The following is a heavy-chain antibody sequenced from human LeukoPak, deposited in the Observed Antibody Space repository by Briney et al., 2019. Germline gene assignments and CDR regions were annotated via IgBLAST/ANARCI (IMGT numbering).Heavy chain of an antibody. D-gene: IGHD6-6*01. J-gene: IGHJ4*02. CDR3: APRPVASPLLDY. Sequence: GGSLRLSCAASGFTFSSYAMSWVRQAPGKGLEWVSAISGSGGSTYYADSVKGRFTISRDNSKNTLYLQMNSLRAEDTAAYYCAPRPVASPLLDYWGQGTLVTVSS. CDR2: ISGSGGST. CDR1: GFTFSSYA. V-gene: IGHV3-23*01.